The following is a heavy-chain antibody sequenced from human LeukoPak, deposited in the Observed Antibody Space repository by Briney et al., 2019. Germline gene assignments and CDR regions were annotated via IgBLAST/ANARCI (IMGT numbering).Heavy chain of an antibody. CDR3: ARDGFRARYFDL. D-gene: IGHD3-10*01. CDR2: MKQDGRET. V-gene: IGHV3-7*01. J-gene: IGHJ2*01. Sequence: GGSLRLSCVASELTFTNYWMSWVRQAPGKGLEWVAHMKQDGRETHYVDSVKGRFTISRDNAKNSVYLQMNSLRAEDTAVYFCARDGFRARYFDLWGRGTLVTVSS. CDR1: ELTFTNYW.